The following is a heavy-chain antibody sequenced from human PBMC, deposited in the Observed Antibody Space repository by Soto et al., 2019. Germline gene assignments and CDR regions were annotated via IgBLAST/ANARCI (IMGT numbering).Heavy chain of an antibody. CDR1: GFTFSSYG. D-gene: IGHD6-19*01. CDR3: AKEQWLVPVPVEGYFDY. V-gene: IGHV3-30*18. J-gene: IGHJ4*02. CDR2: ISYDGSNK. Sequence: QVQLVESGGGVVQPGRSLRLSCAASGFTFSSYGMHWVRQAPGKGLEWVAVISYDGSNKYYADSVKGRFTISRDNSKNTLYLQMNSLRAEDTAVYYCAKEQWLVPVPVEGYFDYLGQGTLVPVSS.